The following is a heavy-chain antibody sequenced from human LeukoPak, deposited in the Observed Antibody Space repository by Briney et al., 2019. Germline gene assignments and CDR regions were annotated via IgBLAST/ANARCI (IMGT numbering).Heavy chain of an antibody. V-gene: IGHV3-9*01. Sequence: GGSLRLSCAASGFTFGSYAMHWVRQAPGKGLEWVSGISWNSGSIGYADSVKGRFTISRDNAKNSLYLQMNSLRAEDTALYYCAKARLGSSSSYFDYWGQGTLVTVSS. D-gene: IGHD6-13*01. CDR2: ISWNSGSI. J-gene: IGHJ4*02. CDR1: GFTFGSYA. CDR3: AKARLGSSSSYFDY.